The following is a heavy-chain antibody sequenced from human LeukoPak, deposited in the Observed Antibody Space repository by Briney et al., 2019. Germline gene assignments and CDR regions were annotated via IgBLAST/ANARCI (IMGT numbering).Heavy chain of an antibody. V-gene: IGHV3-23*01. CDR2: ISGSGGST. D-gene: IGHD1-20*01. J-gene: IGHJ4*02. Sequence: GGSLRLSCAASGFTFSSYAMSWVRQAPGKGLEWVSAISGSGGSTYYADSEKGRFTISRDNSKNTLYLQMNSLRAEDTAVYYCAKGGNWNDLGEFDYWGQGTLVTVSS. CDR3: AKGGNWNDLGEFDY. CDR1: GFTFSSYA.